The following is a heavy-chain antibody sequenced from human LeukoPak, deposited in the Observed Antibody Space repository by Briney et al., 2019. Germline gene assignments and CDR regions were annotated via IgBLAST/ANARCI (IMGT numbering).Heavy chain of an antibody. CDR1: GFTFSGYT. Sequence: GGSLRLSCATSGFTFSGYTMNWVRQAPGKGLEWVSYISSRGSYTYYADSVKGRFTISRDNAKNSLYLQMNSLRAEDTAVYYCAKGSKAAAGIFDYWGQGTLVTVSS. CDR3: AKGSKAAAGIFDY. V-gene: IGHV3-21*06. J-gene: IGHJ4*02. CDR2: ISSRGSYT. D-gene: IGHD6-13*01.